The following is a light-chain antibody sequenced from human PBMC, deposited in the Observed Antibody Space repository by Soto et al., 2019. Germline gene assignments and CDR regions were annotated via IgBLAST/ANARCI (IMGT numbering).Light chain of an antibody. CDR1: NSNIGRYP. CDR3: AAWDDNLNGPL. V-gene: IGLV1-44*01. CDR2: SDD. J-gene: IGLJ3*02. Sequence: QSVLTQPPSLSGTPGQRVTISCSGSNSNIGRYPVNWYQHFPGTAPKILIYSDDERPSGVPDRFSGSKSGTSASLAISGVQSEDEAEYYCAAWDDNLNGPLFGGGTKLTVL.